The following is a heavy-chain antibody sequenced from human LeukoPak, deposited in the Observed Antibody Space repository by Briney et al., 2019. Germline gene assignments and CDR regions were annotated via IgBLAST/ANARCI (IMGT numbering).Heavy chain of an antibody. V-gene: IGHV1-18*01. J-gene: IGHJ4*02. D-gene: IGHD3-10*01. CDR3: AGDRYYYGSGSYYGY. CDR2: ISAYNGNT. CDR1: GYTFTSYG. Sequence: ASVKVSCKASGYTFTSYGISWVRQAPGQGLEWMGWISAYNGNTNYAQKLQGRVTMTTDTSTSTAYMELRSLRSHDTAVYYCAGDRYYYGSGSYYGYWGQGTLVTVSS.